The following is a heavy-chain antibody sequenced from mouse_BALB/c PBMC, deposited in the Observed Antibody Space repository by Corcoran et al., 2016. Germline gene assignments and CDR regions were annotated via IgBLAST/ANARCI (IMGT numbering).Heavy chain of an antibody. D-gene: IGHD2-2*01. Sequence: EVQLKQSGAELVKPGASVKLSCTASGFNIKDTYLHWVKQRPEQGMEWIGRIDPANGNTKYDPKFQGKATITADTSSNTAYLQLSSLTSEYTAVYYCARGYPDYWSQGTTLTVSS. CDR2: IDPANGNT. V-gene: IGHV14-3*02. CDR1: GFNIKDTY. J-gene: IGHJ2*01. CDR3: ARGYPDY.